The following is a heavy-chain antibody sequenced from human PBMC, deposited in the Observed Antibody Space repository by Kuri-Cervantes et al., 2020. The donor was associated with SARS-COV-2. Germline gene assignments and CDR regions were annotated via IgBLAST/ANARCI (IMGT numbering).Heavy chain of an antibody. Sequence: GGSLRLSCAASGFSFRIYGMHWVRQAPGKGLEWVAVISYDGSNKYYADSVKGRFTISRDNSKNTLYLQMNSLRAEDTAVYYCAKEEKVLRFLEWLGGMDVWGQGTTVTVSS. CDR3: AKEEKVLRFLEWLGGMDV. D-gene: IGHD3-3*01. CDR1: GFSFRIYG. V-gene: IGHV3-30*18. CDR2: ISYDGSNK. J-gene: IGHJ6*02.